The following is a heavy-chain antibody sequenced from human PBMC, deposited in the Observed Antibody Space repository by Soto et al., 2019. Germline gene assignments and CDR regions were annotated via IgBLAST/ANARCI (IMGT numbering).Heavy chain of an antibody. CDR1: GGSVSSGSYY. CDR2: IYYSGST. Sequence: QVQLQESGPGLVKPSETLSLTCTVSGGSVSSGSYYWSWIRQPPGKGLEWIGYIYYSGSTNYNPSLKSRVTISVDTSKNQFSLKLSSVTAADTAVYYCARWLRGYQLLLSAFDPWGQGTLVTVSS. J-gene: IGHJ5*02. V-gene: IGHV4-61*01. D-gene: IGHD2-2*01. CDR3: ARWLRGYQLLLSAFDP.